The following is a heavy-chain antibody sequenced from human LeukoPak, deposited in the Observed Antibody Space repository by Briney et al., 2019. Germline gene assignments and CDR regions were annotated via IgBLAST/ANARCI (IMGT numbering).Heavy chain of an antibody. V-gene: IGHV3-23*01. CDR3: ARDRNFPRDQFDY. J-gene: IGHJ4*02. D-gene: IGHD4-11*01. CDR1: GFNFNTYT. CDR2: ISADGGSA. Sequence: GGSLRLSCVASGFNFNTYTMSWVRQPPGKGLEWISAISADGGSAWYAGSVRGRSTISRDNSKNTVYLQMKSLGAEDTAVYFCARDRNFPRDQFDYWGQGTLVTVSS.